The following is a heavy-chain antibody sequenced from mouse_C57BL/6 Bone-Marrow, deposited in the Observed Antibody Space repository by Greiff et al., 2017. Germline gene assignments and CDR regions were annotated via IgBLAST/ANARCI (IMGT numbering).Heavy chain of an antibody. J-gene: IGHJ2*01. Sequence: EVQLQESGAELVRLGASVKLSCTASGFNIKDDYMHWVKQRPEQGLEWIGWIDPENGDTEYASKFQGKATITADTSSNTAYLQLSSLTSEDTAVYYCTTRITTVVAPFDYWGQGTTLTVSS. CDR2: IDPENGDT. CDR1: GFNIKDDY. CDR3: TTRITTVVAPFDY. D-gene: IGHD1-1*01. V-gene: IGHV14-4*01.